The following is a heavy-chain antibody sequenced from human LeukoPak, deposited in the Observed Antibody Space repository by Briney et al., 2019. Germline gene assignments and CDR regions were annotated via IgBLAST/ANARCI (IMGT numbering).Heavy chain of an antibody. CDR2: FDPEDGET. V-gene: IGHV1-24*01. D-gene: IGHD3-22*01. CDR1: GYTLTELS. J-gene: IGHJ4*02. CDR3: ARMGYDSSGLDY. Sequence: ASVKVSCKVSGYTLTELSMHWVRQAPGKGLEWMGGFDPEDGETIYAQKFQGRVTMTEDTSTDTAYMELSSLRSGDTAVYYCARMGYDSSGLDYWGQGTLVTVSS.